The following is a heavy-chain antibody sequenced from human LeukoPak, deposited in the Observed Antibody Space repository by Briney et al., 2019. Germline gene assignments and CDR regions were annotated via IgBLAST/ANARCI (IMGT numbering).Heavy chain of an antibody. CDR1: GFTFDDYA. J-gene: IGHJ4*02. CDR2: ISGSGGST. V-gene: IGHV3-23*01. Sequence: GRSLRLSCAASGFTFDDYAMSWVRQAPGKGLEWVSAISGSGGSTYYADSVKGRFTISRDNSKNTLYLQMNSLRAEDTAVYYCAKDTYYYDSSGYYPFDYWGQGTLVTVSS. D-gene: IGHD3-22*01. CDR3: AKDTYYYDSSGYYPFDY.